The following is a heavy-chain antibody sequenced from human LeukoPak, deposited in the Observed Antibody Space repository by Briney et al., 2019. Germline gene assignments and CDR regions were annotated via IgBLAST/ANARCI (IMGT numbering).Heavy chain of an antibody. J-gene: IGHJ5*02. V-gene: IGHV1-69*04. D-gene: IGHD3-10*01. Sequence: ASVKVSRTASGGTFSSYAISWVRQAPGQGLEWMGRIIPILGIANYAQKFQGRVTITADKSTSTAYMELSSLRSEDTAVYYCAREDLTYGSGKNWFDPWGQGTLVTASS. CDR1: GGTFSSYA. CDR2: IIPILGIA. CDR3: AREDLTYGSGKNWFDP.